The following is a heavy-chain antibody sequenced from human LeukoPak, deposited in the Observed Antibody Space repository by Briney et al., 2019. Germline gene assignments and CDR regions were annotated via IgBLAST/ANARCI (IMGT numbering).Heavy chain of an antibody. CDR1: GYTFTSYG. J-gene: IGHJ5*02. CDR2: ISAYNGNT. D-gene: IGHD3-10*01. Sequence: ASVKVSCKASGYTFTSYGISWVRQAPGQGLEWMGWISAYNGNTNYAQKLQGRVTMTTDTSTSTAYMELRSLRSDDTAVYYCARSESVRGVPNWFDPWGQGTLVTVSS. CDR3: ARSESVRGVPNWFDP. V-gene: IGHV1-18*01.